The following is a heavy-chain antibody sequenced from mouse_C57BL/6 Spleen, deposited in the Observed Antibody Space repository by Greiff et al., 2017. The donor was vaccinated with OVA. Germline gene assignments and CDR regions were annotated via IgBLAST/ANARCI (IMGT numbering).Heavy chain of an antibody. Sequence: QVQLQQPGAELVKPGASVKLSCKASGSTFTSYWMQWVKQRPGQGLEWIGEIDPSDSYTNYNQKFKGKATLTVETSSSTAYMQRSSLTSEDAAVYYCARDFTTVVGVGYWGQGTTLTVSS. J-gene: IGHJ2*01. V-gene: IGHV1-50*01. CDR3: ARDFTTVVGVGY. D-gene: IGHD1-1*01. CDR2: IDPSDSYT. CDR1: GSTFTSYW.